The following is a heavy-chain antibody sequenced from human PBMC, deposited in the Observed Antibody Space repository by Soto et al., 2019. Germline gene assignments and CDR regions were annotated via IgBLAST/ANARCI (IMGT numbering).Heavy chain of an antibody. CDR2: ISSTSNTI. Sequence: EVQLVESGGGLVQPGGSLRLSCAASGFTFSSYSMNWVRQAPGKGLEWVSYISSTSNTIYYADSVKGRFTISRDNAKKSLYLQRNRLRDEGTAVCDCAKSYRLRGVRPHFDFWGQGTLVTVSS. CDR3: AKSYRLRGVRPHFDF. V-gene: IGHV3-48*02. CDR1: GFTFSSYS. D-gene: IGHD3-10*01. J-gene: IGHJ4*02.